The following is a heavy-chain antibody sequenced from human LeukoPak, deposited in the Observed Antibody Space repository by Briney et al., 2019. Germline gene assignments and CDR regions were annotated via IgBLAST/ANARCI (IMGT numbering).Heavy chain of an antibody. CDR2: ISYDGSNK. V-gene: IGHV3-30*04. J-gene: IGHJ6*02. CDR3: ARIRDSSGYPSYFGMDV. CDR1: GFTFSSYA. Sequence: GRSLRLSCAASGFTFSSYAMHWVRQAPGKGLEWVAVISYDGSNKYYADSVKGRFTISRDNAKYSLYLQMNSLRAEDTAVYYCARIRDSSGYPSYFGMDVWGQGTTVTVSS. D-gene: IGHD3-22*01.